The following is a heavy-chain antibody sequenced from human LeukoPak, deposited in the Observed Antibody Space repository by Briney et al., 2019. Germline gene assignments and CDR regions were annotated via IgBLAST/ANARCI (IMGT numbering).Heavy chain of an antibody. CDR3: ARSINYYDSSGYYFGTSYYFDY. CDR1: GGAITTYY. J-gene: IGHJ4*02. CDR2: IFYSGGT. Sequence: SETLSLTCTVSGGAITTYYWGWLRQPPGKGLEGIGYIFYSGGTNYNPSLRGRVFISRDTSKNQFSLKLSSVTAADTAVYYCARSINYYDSSGYYFGTSYYFDYWGQGTLVTVSS. D-gene: IGHD3-22*01. V-gene: IGHV4-59*08.